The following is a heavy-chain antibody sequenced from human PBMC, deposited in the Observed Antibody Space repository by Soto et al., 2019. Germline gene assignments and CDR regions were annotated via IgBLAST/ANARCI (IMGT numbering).Heavy chain of an antibody. D-gene: IGHD1-20*01. CDR1: GDSVSSNSVA. Sequence: TLSLTCVISGDSVSSNSVAWNWFRQSPSRGLEWLGRTYYRSKWYNEYAVSVKSRITINPDTSKNQFSLQLNSVTPEDTAVYYCARVITGTNYGMDVWGQGTTVTVSS. V-gene: IGHV6-1*01. J-gene: IGHJ6*02. CDR2: TYYRSKWYN. CDR3: ARVITGTNYGMDV.